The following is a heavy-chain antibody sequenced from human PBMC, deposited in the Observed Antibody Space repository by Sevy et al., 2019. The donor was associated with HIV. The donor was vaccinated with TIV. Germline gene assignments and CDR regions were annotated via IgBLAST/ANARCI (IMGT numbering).Heavy chain of an antibody. J-gene: IGHJ5*02. CDR3: ARTGRYIVVVPAAKNWFDT. V-gene: IGHV1-69*13. CDR2: IIPIFGTA. Sequence: ASVKVSCKASVCTFSSYAISWVRQAPGQGLEWMGGIIPIFGTANYAQRFQGRVTITADEPTSTAYMELSSLRSEDAAGYYCARTGRYIVVVPAAKNWFDTWGQGTLVTVSS. CDR1: VCTFSSYA. D-gene: IGHD2-2*01.